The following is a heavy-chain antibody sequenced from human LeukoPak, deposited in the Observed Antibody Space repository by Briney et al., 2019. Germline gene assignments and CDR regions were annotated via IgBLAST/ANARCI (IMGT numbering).Heavy chain of an antibody. CDR2: ISSRGST. CDR1: GDSISNVHYY. CDR3: ARLNPLEHLFSFYFDS. V-gene: IGHV4-39*01. D-gene: IGHD3-3*01. J-gene: IGHJ4*02. Sequence: SETLSLSCSVSGDSISNVHYYWGWIRQPPGKGLEWLATISSRGSTFYNPSLKSRVTISVDTSKNQISLNLSSVTASDTSLYYCARLNPLEHLFSFYFDSWGQGILATVSS.